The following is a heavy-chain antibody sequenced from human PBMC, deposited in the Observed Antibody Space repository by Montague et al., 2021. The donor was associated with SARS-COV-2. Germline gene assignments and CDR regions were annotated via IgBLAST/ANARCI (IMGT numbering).Heavy chain of an antibody. V-gene: IGHV4-31*03. D-gene: IGHD3-22*01. J-gene: IGHJ3*02. Sequence: TLSLTCTVSGGSISSGGYYWGWIRQHPGKGLEWIGCIYYSGSTYYNPSLKSRVTISVDTSKNQFSLKLSFVTAADTAVYYCARVHGSSMIVVVIGAFDIWGQGTMVTVSS. CDR3: ARVHGSSMIVVVIGAFDI. CDR1: GGSISSGGYY. CDR2: IYYSGST.